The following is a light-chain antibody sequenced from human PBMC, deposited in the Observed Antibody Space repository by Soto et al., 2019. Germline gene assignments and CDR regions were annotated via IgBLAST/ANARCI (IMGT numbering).Light chain of an antibody. CDR1: QSINNY. CDR2: KAS. CDR3: QQYGNLWT. V-gene: IGKV1-5*03. J-gene: IGKJ1*01. Sequence: DIQLTQSPSTLSVSVGDRVTISCRASQSINNYLAWYQQKPGKAPKLLIYKASTLESGVPSTFSGSGSGTEFSLTISSLQPDDFATYYCQQYGNLWTFGQGTKVEIK.